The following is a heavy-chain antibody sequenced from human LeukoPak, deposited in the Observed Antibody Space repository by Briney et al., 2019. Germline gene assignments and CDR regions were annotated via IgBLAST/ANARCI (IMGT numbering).Heavy chain of an antibody. CDR3: ARDSYDSSGYPYYFDY. CDR1: GFTFSDYY. D-gene: IGHD3-22*01. CDR2: ISSSGSTI. J-gene: IGHJ4*02. Sequence: PGGSLRLSCAASGFTFSDYYMSSIRQAPGKGLEWVSYISSSGSTIYYADSVKGRFTISRDNAKNSLYLQMNSLRAEDTAVYYCARDSYDSSGYPYYFDYWGQGTLVTVSS. V-gene: IGHV3-11*01.